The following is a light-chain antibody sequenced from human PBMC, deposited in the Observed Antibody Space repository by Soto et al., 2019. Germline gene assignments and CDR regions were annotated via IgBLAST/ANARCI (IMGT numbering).Light chain of an antibody. J-gene: IGKJ1*01. V-gene: IGKV1-39*01. CDR3: QQSYSLPRT. CDR1: QSITTY. Sequence: VKMNQSPSALSATVGDRVTITCRASQSITTYLNWYQEKPGKAPKLLIYAASSLQSGVPSRFSGSGSGTDFTLTISSLQPEDFASYYCQQSYSLPRTFGQGTKVDIK. CDR2: AAS.